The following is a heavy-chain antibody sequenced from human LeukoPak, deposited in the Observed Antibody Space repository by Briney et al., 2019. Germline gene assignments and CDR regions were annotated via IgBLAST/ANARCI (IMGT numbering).Heavy chain of an antibody. CDR1: GFTFSSYW. CDR3: AKGLGGTWIRHHFDY. Sequence: PGGSLRLSCAASGFTFSSYWMSWVRQAPGKGLEWVSVISGSGGSTYYADSVKGRFTISRDNSKNTLYVQMNSLRAEDTAVYYCAKGLGGTWIRHHFDYWGQGTLVTVSS. CDR2: ISGSGGST. J-gene: IGHJ4*02. V-gene: IGHV3-23*01. D-gene: IGHD1-1*01.